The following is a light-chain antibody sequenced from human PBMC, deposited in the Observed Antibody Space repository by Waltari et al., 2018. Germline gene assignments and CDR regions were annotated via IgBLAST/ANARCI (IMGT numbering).Light chain of an antibody. V-gene: IGLV3-21*02. CDR1: SIGNKC. CDR3: QVWGRASDQQV. J-gene: IGLJ2*01. CDR2: DES. Sequence: SYVLLQPPSVSVAPGQTAAITGGGLSIGNKCLHWYQQGPGQAPVPVVYDESNRASGIPDRFYGCNSGIMASLSNMKVEVADEADYDCQVWGRASDQQVFGGGTNLTVL.